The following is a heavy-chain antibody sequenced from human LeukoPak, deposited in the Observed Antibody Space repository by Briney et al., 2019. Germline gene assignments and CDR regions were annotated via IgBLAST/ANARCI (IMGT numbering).Heavy chain of an antibody. V-gene: IGHV1-18*01. Sequence: ASVNVSCKASGYTFTSYGISWVRQAPGQGLEWMGWISAYNGNKNYAQKLQGRVTMTTDTSTSTAYMELRSLRSDDTAVYYCARDPPVYCSGGSCYGDYWGQGTLVTVSS. CDR2: ISAYNGNK. J-gene: IGHJ4*02. D-gene: IGHD2-15*01. CDR1: GYTFTSYG. CDR3: ARDPPVYCSGGSCYGDY.